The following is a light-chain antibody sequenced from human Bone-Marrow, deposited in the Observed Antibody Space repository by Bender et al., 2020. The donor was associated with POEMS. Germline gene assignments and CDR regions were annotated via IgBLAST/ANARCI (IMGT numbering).Light chain of an antibody. Sequence: QSALTQPASVSGSPGQSITISCSGTSNDVGAYNYVSWYQQHPGKAPRLIISDVSSRLSGVSNRFSGSKSDNTASLTISGLQAEDEADYYCCSYAPSRSLVFGGGTKLTVL. V-gene: IGLV2-14*03. CDR2: DVS. J-gene: IGLJ3*02. CDR3: CSYAPSRSLV. CDR1: SNDVGAYNY.